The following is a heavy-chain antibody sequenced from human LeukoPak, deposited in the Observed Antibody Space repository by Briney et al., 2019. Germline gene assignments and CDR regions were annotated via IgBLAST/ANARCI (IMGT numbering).Heavy chain of an antibody. V-gene: IGHV4-59*01. Sequence: SETLSLTCTVSGGSISSYYWSWIRQPPGEGLEWIGYIYYSGSTNYNPSLKSRVTISVDTSKNQFSLKLSSVTAADTAVYYCARSYYYGSGSGPLFDYWGQGTLVTVSS. CDR3: ARSYYYGSGSGPLFDY. CDR1: GGSISSYY. CDR2: IYYSGST. D-gene: IGHD3-10*01. J-gene: IGHJ4*02.